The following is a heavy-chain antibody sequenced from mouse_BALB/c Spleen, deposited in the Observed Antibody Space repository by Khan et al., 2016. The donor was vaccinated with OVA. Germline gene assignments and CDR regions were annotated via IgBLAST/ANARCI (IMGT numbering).Heavy chain of an antibody. Sequence: EVQLVETGPGLVKPSQSLSLTCTVTGYSITSDYAWNWIRQFPGNTLEWMGYISHSGSTNYNPSLKSRISITRDTSKNQFILQFNSVTTEDTATYYRARDGSRYNYAMDYWGQGTSVTVSS. CDR2: ISHSGST. CDR1: GYSITSDYA. J-gene: IGHJ4*01. V-gene: IGHV3-2*02. CDR3: ARDGSRYNYAMDY. D-gene: IGHD2-3*01.